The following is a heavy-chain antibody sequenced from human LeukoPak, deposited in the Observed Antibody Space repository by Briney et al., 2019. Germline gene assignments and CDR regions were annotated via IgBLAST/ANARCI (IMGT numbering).Heavy chain of an antibody. CDR3: ARGGRYNILTGFRRDRHDAFDI. V-gene: IGHV3-21*01. Sequence: NPGGSLRLSCAASRFTFSSYSMNWVRQAPGKGLEWVSSISSSGSYIYYADSVKGRFTISRDNAKNSLDLQMNSLRAEDTAVYYCARGGRYNILTGFRRDRHDAFDIWGQGTLVTVSS. CDR1: RFTFSSYS. J-gene: IGHJ3*02. D-gene: IGHD3-9*01. CDR2: ISSSGSYI.